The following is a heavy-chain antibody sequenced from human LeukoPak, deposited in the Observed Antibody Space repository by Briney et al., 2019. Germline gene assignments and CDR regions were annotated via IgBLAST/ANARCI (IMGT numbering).Heavy chain of an antibody. V-gene: IGHV3-7*01. Sequence: GGSLRLSCAASGFTFNKSWMTWVRQTPGRGLEWVANINADGRAEYYVDSVKGRFAISRDNAKSSVFLQMNNLRAEDTAVYYCAKWGSTWGFDNWGQGTLVTVSS. CDR3: AKWGSTWGFDN. CDR2: INADGRAE. D-gene: IGHD7-27*01. J-gene: IGHJ4*02. CDR1: GFTFNKSW.